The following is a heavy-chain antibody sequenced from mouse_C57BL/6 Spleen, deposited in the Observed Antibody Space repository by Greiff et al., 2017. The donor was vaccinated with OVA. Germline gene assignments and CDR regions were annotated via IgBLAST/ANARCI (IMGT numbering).Heavy chain of an antibody. CDR2: INPSTGGT. CDR1: GYSFTGYY. CDR3: ARSLFDY. Sequence: VQLKQSGPELVKPGASVKISCKASGYSFTGYYMNWVKQSPEKSLEWIGEINPSTGGTTYNQKFKAKATLTVDKSSSTAYMQLKSLTSEDSAVYYCARSLFDYWGQGTTLTVSS. J-gene: IGHJ2*01. V-gene: IGHV1-42*01.